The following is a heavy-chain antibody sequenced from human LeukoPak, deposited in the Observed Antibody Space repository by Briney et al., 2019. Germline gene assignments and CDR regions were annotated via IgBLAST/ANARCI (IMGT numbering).Heavy chain of an antibody. CDR2: ISGSGGST. CDR3: AKAPVTSCRGAFCYPFDY. D-gene: IGHD2-15*01. J-gene: IGHJ4*02. Sequence: GGSLRLSCAASGFTFSSYDMSWVRQAPGKGLEWVSAISGSGGSTYYADSVKGRFTISRDNSKNTLYLQMNSLRAEDTAVYYCAKAPVTSCRGAFCYPFDYWGQGTLVTVSS. V-gene: IGHV3-23*01. CDR1: GFTFSSYD.